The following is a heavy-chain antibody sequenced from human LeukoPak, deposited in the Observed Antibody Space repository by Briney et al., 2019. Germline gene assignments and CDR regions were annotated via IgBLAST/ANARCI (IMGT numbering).Heavy chain of an antibody. CDR2: IYYSGST. J-gene: IGHJ4*02. D-gene: IGHD3-16*02. CDR3: ARRRGRGYDYVWGSYRPDFDY. CDR1: GGSISSYY. V-gene: IGHV4-59*12. Sequence: SETLSLTCTVSGGSISSYYWSWIRQPPGKGLEWIGYIYYSGSTNYNPSLKSRVTISVDTSKNQFSLKLSSVTAADTAVYYCARRRGRGYDYVWGSYRPDFDYWGQGTLVTVSS.